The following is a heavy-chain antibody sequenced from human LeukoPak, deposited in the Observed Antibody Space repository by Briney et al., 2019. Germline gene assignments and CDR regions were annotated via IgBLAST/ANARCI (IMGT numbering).Heavy chain of an antibody. CDR1: GYTFTGYY. CDR3: ARDSIAVAGIFDY. J-gene: IGHJ4*02. CDR2: INPNSGGT. Sequence: GASVKASCKASGYTFTGYYMHWVRQAPGQGLEWMGWINPNSGGTNYAQKFQGRVTMTRDTSISTAYMELSRLRSGDTAVYYCARDSIAVAGIFDYWGQGTLVTVSS. V-gene: IGHV1-2*02. D-gene: IGHD6-19*01.